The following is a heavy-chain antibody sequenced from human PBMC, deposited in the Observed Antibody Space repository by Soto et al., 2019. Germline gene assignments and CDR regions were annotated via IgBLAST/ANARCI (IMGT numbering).Heavy chain of an antibody. J-gene: IGHJ6*02. CDR1: GGAIISSSYC. Sequence: PSETLSLTCTVSGGAIISSSYCCGCIRQPPWSGLEWIGYIYYSGSPYYNPSLKSRVTISVDTSKNQFSLKLSSVTAADTAVYYCAVPAASVAGASGSYYYYGMDVWGQGTTVTSP. CDR3: AVPAASVAGASGSYYYYGMDV. V-gene: IGHV4-39*01. CDR2: IYYSGSP. D-gene: IGHD6-19*01.